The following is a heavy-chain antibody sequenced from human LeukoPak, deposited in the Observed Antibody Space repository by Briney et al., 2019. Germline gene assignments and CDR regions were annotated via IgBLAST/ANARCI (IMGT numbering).Heavy chain of an antibody. V-gene: IGHV3-66*01. CDR2: IYSGGST. D-gene: IGHD2-8*01. J-gene: IGHJ6*02. CDR1: GFTVSSNY. Sequence: GGSLRLSCAASGFTVSSNYMSWVRQAPGKGLEWVSVIYSGGSTYYADSVKGRFTISRDNSKNTLYLQMNSLRAEDTAVYYCAREAMAPDYYYSMDVWGQGTTVTVSS. CDR3: AREAMAPDYYYSMDV.